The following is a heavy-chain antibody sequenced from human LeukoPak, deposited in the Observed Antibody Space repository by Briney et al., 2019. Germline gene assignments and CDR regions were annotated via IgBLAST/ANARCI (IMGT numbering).Heavy chain of an antibody. CDR1: GGTFSSYA. V-gene: IGHV1-69*05. D-gene: IGHD6-6*01. CDR2: IIPIFGTA. J-gene: IGHJ6*03. Sequence: SVKVSCKASGGTFSSYAISWVRQAPGQGLEWMGRIIPIFGTANYAQKFQGRVTITTDESTSTAYMELSSLRSEGTAVYYCARGLLAARSYYYYYYMDVWGKGTTVTVSS. CDR3: ARGLLAARSYYYYYYMDV.